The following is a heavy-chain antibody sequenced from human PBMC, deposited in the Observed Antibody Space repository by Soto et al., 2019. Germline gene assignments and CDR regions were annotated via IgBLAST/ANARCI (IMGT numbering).Heavy chain of an antibody. J-gene: IGHJ6*02. V-gene: IGHV1-69*13. D-gene: IGHD4-17*01. CDR3: ARQSLKVTTGINYYYYGMDV. Sequence: ASVKVSCKASGGTFSSYAISWVRQAPGQGLEWMGGIIPIFGTANYAQKFQGRVTITADESTSTAYMELSSLRSEDTAVYYCARQSLKVTTGINYYYYGMDVWGQGTTVTVYS. CDR1: GGTFSSYA. CDR2: IIPIFGTA.